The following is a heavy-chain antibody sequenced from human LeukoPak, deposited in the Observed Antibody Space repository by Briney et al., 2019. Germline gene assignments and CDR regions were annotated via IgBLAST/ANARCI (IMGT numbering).Heavy chain of an antibody. CDR1: GGSISSGDYY. CDR2: IYYSGST. D-gene: IGHD5-18*01. V-gene: IGHV4-30-4*01. Sequence: SQTLSLTCTVSGGSISSGDYYWSWIRQPPGKGLEWIGYIYYSGSTYYNPSLKSRVTISVDTSKNQFSLKLSSVTAADTAVYCCARGRGYSYGSFDHWGQGTLVTVSS. CDR3: ARGRGYSYGSFDH. J-gene: IGHJ4*02.